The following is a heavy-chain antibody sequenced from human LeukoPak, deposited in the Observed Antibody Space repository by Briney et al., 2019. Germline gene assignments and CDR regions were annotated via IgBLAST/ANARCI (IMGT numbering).Heavy chain of an antibody. CDR3: ARVGITGTTDYYAMDV. CDR1: GFTFSSYA. CDR2: ISGSGGST. J-gene: IGHJ6*02. V-gene: IGHV3-23*01. D-gene: IGHD1-7*01. Sequence: PGGSLRLSCAASGFTFSSYAMSWVRQAPGKGLEWVSAISGSGGSTYYADSVKGRFTISRDNAKNSLFLQMNSLRAEDTAVYYCARVGITGTTDYYAMDVWGQGTTVTVSS.